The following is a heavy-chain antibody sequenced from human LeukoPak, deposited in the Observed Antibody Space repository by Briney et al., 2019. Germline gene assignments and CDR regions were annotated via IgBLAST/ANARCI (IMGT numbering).Heavy chain of an antibody. D-gene: IGHD5-12*01. Sequence: PRRSLRLSCEASGFTFSSYGMHWVRQAPGKGLEWVSVIWYDGSSEYYAVSVKGRFTISRDNSKNTLYLQMNNLRAEDTAVYYCARDKRVGYDYNYYYGMDVWGQGTTVTVSS. CDR2: IWYDGSSE. CDR3: ARDKRVGYDYNYYYGMDV. J-gene: IGHJ6*02. CDR1: GFTFSSYG. V-gene: IGHV3-33*01.